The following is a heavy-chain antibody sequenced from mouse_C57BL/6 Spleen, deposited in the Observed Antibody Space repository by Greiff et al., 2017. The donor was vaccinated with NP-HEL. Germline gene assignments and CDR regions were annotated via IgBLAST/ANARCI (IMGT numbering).Heavy chain of an antibody. CDR2: INPNNGGT. V-gene: IGHV1-26*01. Sequence: EVQLQQSGPELVKPGASVKISCKASGYTFTDYYMNWVKQSHGKSLEWIGDINPNNGGTSYNQKFKGKATLTVDKSSSTAYMELRSLTSEDSAVYYCASPFYYGNPFAYWGQGALVTVSA. D-gene: IGHD2-1*01. CDR3: ASPFYYGNPFAY. J-gene: IGHJ3*01. CDR1: GYTFTDYY.